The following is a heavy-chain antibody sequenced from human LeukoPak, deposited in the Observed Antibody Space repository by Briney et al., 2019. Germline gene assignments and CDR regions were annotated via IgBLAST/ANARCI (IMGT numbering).Heavy chain of an antibody. Sequence: GGSLRLSCAASGFTLSNCWMHWVRQAPGKGLVWVSRGEGDGSTSTYADSVKGRFTISRDNAKNTLYLQMNSLRAEDTAMYYCTKSDHFDYWGQGTLVTVSS. D-gene: IGHD2-21*02. CDR1: GFTLSNCW. CDR3: TKSDHFDY. J-gene: IGHJ4*02. CDR2: GEGDGSTS. V-gene: IGHV3-74*03.